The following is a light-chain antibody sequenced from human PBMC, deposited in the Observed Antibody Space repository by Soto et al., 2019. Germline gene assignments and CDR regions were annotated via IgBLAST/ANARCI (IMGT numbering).Light chain of an antibody. CDR1: SGHSSYS. CDR2: LHRDGSH. CDR3: QTWGTGFRV. Sequence: QLVLTQSPSASASLGASVKLTCTLSSGHSSYSIAWHQQQPERGPRYLMKLHRDGSHRKGDGIPDRFSGSSSGAERYLTISSLQSEDEADYSCQTWGTGFRVFGGGTKLPVL. V-gene: IGLV4-69*01. J-gene: IGLJ2*01.